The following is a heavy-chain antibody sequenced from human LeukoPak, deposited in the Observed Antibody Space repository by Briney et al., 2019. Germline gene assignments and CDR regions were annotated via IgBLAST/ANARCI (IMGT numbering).Heavy chain of an antibody. V-gene: IGHV4-34*01. CDR1: GGSFSGYY. CDR3: ARARRGYVRLDY. D-gene: IGHD5-12*01. CDR2: INHSGST. J-gene: IGHJ4*02. Sequence: SETLSLTCAFSGGSFSGYYWTWIRQSPGKGLEWIGEINHSGSTNYNPSLTRRVTISVDTSKTQFSLILSAAPAADTAVYYCARARRGYVRLDYWGQGTLVTVSS.